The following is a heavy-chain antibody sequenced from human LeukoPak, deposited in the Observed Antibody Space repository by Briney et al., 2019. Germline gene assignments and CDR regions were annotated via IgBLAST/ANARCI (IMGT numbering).Heavy chain of an antibody. J-gene: IGHJ6*03. V-gene: IGHV3-74*01. CDR2: DKGVGSSA. CDR1: GLTLRNYC. CDR3: ARALGYYYYYYMDV. Sequence: PGSSLTLSCAASGLTLRNYCMLWAPQTRGKGLLCVLSDKGVGSSATFAGGVKCQFTISRNNAKNTLYLQMNSLRAEDTAVYYCARALGYYYYYYMDVWGKGTTVTVSS. D-gene: IGHD3-16*01.